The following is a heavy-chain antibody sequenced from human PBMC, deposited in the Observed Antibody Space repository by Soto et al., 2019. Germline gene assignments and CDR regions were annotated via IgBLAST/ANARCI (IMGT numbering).Heavy chain of an antibody. Sequence: EVQLVESGGGLVRPGGSLRLSCAASGFTVSSNYMSWVRQAPGKGLEWVSVIYSGGSTYYADSVKGRFTISRDNSKNTLYLQMNSLRAEDTAVYYCARDRRIAAAGAWWFDPWGQGTRVTVSS. CDR1: GFTVSSNY. J-gene: IGHJ5*02. CDR3: ARDRRIAAAGAWWFDP. V-gene: IGHV3-66*01. D-gene: IGHD6-13*01. CDR2: IYSGGST.